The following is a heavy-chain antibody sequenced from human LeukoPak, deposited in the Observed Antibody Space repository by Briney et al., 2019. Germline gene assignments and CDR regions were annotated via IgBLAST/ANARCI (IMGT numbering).Heavy chain of an antibody. V-gene: IGHV1-8*03. J-gene: IGHJ6*03. CDR2: MNPNSGNT. CDR1: GGTFSSYA. Sequence: ASVKVSCKASGGTFSSYAISWVRQAPGQGLEWMGWMNPNSGNTGYAQKFQGRVTITRNTSISTAYMELSSLRSEDTAVYYCARAGGDSNVLWYYYMDVWGKGTTVTVSS. CDR3: ARAGGDSNVLWYYYMDV. D-gene: IGHD4-11*01.